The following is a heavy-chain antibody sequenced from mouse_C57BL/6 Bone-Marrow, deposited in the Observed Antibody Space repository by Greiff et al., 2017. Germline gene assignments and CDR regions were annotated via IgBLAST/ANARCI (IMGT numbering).Heavy chain of an antibody. CDR2: ISNGGGST. D-gene: IGHD1-2*01. V-gene: IGHV5-12*01. CDR3: ARPATTPFYAMDY. CDR1: GFTFSDYY. J-gene: IGHJ4*01. Sequence: EVMLVESGGGLVQPGGSLKLSCAASGFTFSDYYMYWVRQTPEKRLEWVAYISNGGGSTYYPDTVKGRFTISRDNAKNTPYLQMSSLTSEDTAMYYCARPATTPFYAMDYWGQGTSVTVSS.